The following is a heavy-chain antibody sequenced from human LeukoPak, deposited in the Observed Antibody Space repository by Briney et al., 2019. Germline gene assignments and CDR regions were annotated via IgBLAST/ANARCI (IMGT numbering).Heavy chain of an antibody. D-gene: IGHD5-24*01. CDR1: GGSFSGYY. V-gene: IGHV4-59*08. Sequence: PSETLSLTCAVYGGSFSGYYWSWIRQPPGKGLEWIGYIYDTGSTKYNPSLKSRVTISVDTSKNQFSLKLISVTAADTAVYYCARQGIEMATIRYFDLWGRGTLVTVSS. CDR2: IYDTGST. J-gene: IGHJ2*01. CDR3: ARQGIEMATIRYFDL.